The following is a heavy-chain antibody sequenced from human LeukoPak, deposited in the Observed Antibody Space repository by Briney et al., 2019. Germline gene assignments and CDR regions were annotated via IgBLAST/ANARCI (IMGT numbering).Heavy chain of an antibody. V-gene: IGHV3-30*02. CDR2: IRYDGSNK. Sequence: GGSLRLSCAASGFTFSSYGMHWVRQAPGKRLEWVAFIRYDGSNKYYADSVKGRFTISRDNSKNTLYPQMNSLRAEDTAVYYCAKRAPYYDSSGYYFDYWGQGTLVTVSS. CDR3: AKRAPYYDSSGYYFDY. J-gene: IGHJ4*02. CDR1: GFTFSSYG. D-gene: IGHD3-22*01.